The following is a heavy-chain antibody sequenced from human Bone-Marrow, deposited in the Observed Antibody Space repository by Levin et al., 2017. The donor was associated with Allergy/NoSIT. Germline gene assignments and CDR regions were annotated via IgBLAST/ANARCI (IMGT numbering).Heavy chain of an antibody. CDR2: FSVVSGTV. CDR1: GFIFTTCA. CDR3: VKGGVCGDTACPLAWFDS. D-gene: IGHD2-21*01. J-gene: IGHJ5*01. Sequence: GGSLRLSCVTSGFIFTTCAMSWVRQVPGKGLEWVSGFSVVSGTVYYADSVKGRFTFSRDDSKSTVYLEMNRLRVEDTALYYCVKGGVCGDTACPLAWFDSWGQGALVTVSS. V-gene: IGHV3-23*01.